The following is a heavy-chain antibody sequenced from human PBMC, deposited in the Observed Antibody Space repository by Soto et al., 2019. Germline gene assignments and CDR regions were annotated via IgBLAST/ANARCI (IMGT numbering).Heavy chain of an antibody. CDR3: VRQYSSDCTGGRCSHAFDI. D-gene: IGHD2-8*02. V-gene: IGHV4-61*01. CDR1: GGSVSSGTYY. J-gene: IGHJ3*02. Sequence: SETLSLTCTVSGGSVSSGTYYSGWIRQPPGKGLEWIGYIYYNGYTNYNPSLESRVTMSVDTSKNQFSLKLRSVTAADTAVYYCVRQYSSDCTGGRCSHAFDIWGQGTMVTVSS. CDR2: IYYNGYT.